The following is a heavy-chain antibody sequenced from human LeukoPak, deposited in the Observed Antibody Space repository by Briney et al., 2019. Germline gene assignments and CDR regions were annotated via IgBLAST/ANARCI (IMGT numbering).Heavy chain of an antibody. J-gene: IGHJ4*02. CDR1: GFTFSSYW. V-gene: IGHV3-74*01. CDR3: AKDTQSGYTGSLDY. D-gene: IGHD1-26*01. CDR2: IASDGSST. Sequence: GGSLRLSCAASGFTFSSYWMNWVRQAPGKGLVWVSRIASDGSSTTYADSVKGRFSISRDNAKNSLYLQMNSLRAEDTALYYCAKDTQSGYTGSLDYWGQGTLVTVSS.